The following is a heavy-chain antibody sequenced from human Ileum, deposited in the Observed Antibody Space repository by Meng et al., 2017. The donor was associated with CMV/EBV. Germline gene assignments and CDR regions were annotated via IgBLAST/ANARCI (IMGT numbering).Heavy chain of an antibody. CDR3: ARGPFWSGHQPHYFDY. CDR1: YTCTSYE. D-gene: IGHD3-3*01. CDR2: MNHNIGNS. V-gene: IGHV1-8*01. Sequence: YTCTSYEINWERQGAGKGLEWMGWMNHNIGNSGYAKKLQGRITMTRSTSIATAYMELSSLTSEDTAVYYCARGPFWSGHQPHYFDYWGQGTLVTVSS. J-gene: IGHJ4*02.